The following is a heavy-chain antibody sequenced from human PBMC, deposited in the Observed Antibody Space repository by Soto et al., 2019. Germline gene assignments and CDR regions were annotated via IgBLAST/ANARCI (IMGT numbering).Heavy chain of an antibody. J-gene: IGHJ4*02. Sequence: SVKVSCKASGGTFSSYTISWVRQAPGQGLEWMGRIIPILGIANYAQKFQGRVTITADKSTSTAYMELSSLRSEDTAVYYCAITVIVVVPAAIGVLGQYYFDYGGQGTRVPVST. D-gene: IGHD2-2*02. CDR1: GGTFSSYT. V-gene: IGHV1-69*02. CDR3: AITVIVVVPAAIGVLGQYYFDY. CDR2: IIPILGIA.